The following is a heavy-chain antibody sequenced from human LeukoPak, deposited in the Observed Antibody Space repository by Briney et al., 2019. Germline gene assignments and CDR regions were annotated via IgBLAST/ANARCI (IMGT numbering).Heavy chain of an antibody. CDR3: ATLYQLGYSSYDYSEGRVDY. V-gene: IGHV3-30*03. CDR2: ISYDGSNK. CDR1: GFTLSSYG. Sequence: GGSLRLSCAASGFTLSSYGMHWVRQAPGKGLGWVAVISYDGSNKYYADPVKGRFTISRDNSKNTLYLQINSLRAEDTAVYYCATLYQLGYSSYDYSEGRVDYWGQGTLVTVSS. D-gene: IGHD5-12*01. J-gene: IGHJ4*02.